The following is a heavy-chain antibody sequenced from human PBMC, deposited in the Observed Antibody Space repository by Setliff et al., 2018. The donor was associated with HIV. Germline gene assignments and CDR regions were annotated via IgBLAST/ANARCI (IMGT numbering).Heavy chain of an antibody. J-gene: IGHJ4*02. CDR1: GFSFRSYA. CDR2: ISGSGDIT. V-gene: IGHV3-23*01. D-gene: IGHD4-4*01. Sequence: GSLRLSCAASGFSFRSYAVSWVRQAPGKGLEWVSVISGSGDITYYRESVKGRFTVSRDNSNNTVYLQMNSLRAEDTAMYYCAKTQTVITVYGPFDHWGQGTLVTVSS. CDR3: AKTQTVITVYGPFDH.